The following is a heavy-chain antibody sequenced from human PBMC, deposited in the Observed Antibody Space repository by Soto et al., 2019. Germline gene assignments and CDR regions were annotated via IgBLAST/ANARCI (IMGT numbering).Heavy chain of an antibody. J-gene: IGHJ6*02. V-gene: IGHV1-18*04. Sequence: QVHLVQSGAEVKKPGASVKLSCKASGYTFTNYALNWVRQAPGQGLEWLGWISAFDGIAYYSHKFQGRVSLTRDTSTTTAYMELRSLRSGDTAIYFCARDIITLDSGGYYGVDVWGQGTTVTVAS. CDR2: ISAFDGIA. D-gene: IGHD3-22*01. CDR1: GYTFTNYA. CDR3: ARDIITLDSGGYYGVDV.